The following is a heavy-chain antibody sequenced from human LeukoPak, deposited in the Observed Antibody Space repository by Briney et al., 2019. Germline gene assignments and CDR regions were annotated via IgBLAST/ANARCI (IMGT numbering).Heavy chain of an antibody. D-gene: IGHD5-24*01. J-gene: IGHJ6*02. CDR2: IKQDGSEK. Sequence: GGSLRLSCAASVFSFSNYWMSWVRQAPGKGLEWVANIKQDGSEKYYVDSVKGRFTISRDNAKNSLYLQMDSLRADDTAVYYCARALGRLQPYYYHYGLDVWGQGTTVTVSS. CDR3: ARALGRLQPYYYHYGLDV. CDR1: VFSFSNYW. V-gene: IGHV3-7*01.